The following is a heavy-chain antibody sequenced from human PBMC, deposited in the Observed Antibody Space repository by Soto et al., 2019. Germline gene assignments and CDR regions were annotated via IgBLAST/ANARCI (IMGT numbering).Heavy chain of an antibody. CDR1: GFTFSSYW. CDR2: INSDGSTT. V-gene: IGHV3-74*01. D-gene: IGHD2-15*01. Sequence: GGSLRLSCAASGFTFSSYWMHWVRQAPGKGLVWVSRINSDGSTTTYADSVKGRFTLSRDNSKNTLYLQMNSLRAEDTAVYYCAKIYCSGGSCSIFDYWGQGTLVTVSS. J-gene: IGHJ4*02. CDR3: AKIYCSGGSCSIFDY.